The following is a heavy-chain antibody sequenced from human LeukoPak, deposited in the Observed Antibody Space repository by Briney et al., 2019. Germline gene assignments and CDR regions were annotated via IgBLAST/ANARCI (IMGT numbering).Heavy chain of an antibody. D-gene: IGHD4-17*01. J-gene: IGHJ3*02. Sequence: ASVKVSCKAYRYTFTDYDMHWVRQAPGQGLEWMEWINPNSGGTNYAQQFQGRVTMTRDTSISTAYMELSRLRSDDTAMYYCARVDTTTVTTYGAFDIWGQGTMVTVSS. CDR3: ARVDTTTVTTYGAFDI. CDR1: RYTFTDYD. CDR2: INPNSGGT. V-gene: IGHV1-2*02.